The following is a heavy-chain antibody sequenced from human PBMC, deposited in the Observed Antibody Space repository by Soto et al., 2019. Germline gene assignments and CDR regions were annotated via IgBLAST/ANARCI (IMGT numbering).Heavy chain of an antibody. D-gene: IGHD3-9*01. CDR3: AKDKAYLLRYFDPGLFDY. J-gene: IGHJ4*02. CDR2: ISGSGGST. Sequence: GGSLRLSCAASGFTFSSYAMSWVRQAPGKGLEWVSAISGSGGSTYYADSVKGRFTISRDNSKNTLYLQMNSLRAEDTAVYYCAKDKAYLLRYFDPGLFDYWGQGTLVTVSS. V-gene: IGHV3-23*01. CDR1: GFTFSSYA.